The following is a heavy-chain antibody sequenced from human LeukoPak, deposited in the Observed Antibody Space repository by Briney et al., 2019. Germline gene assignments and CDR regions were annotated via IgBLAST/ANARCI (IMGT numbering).Heavy chain of an antibody. D-gene: IGHD5-12*01. CDR1: GYTFTSYG. CDR3: ASYSGYDSHAFDY. V-gene: IGHV1-69*06. CDR2: IIPIFGTA. J-gene: IGHJ4*02. Sequence: GASVKVSCKASGYTFTSYGISWVRQAPGQGLEWMGGIIPIFGTANYAQKFQGRVTITADKSTSTAYMELSSLRSEDTAVYYCASYSGYDSHAFDYWGQGTLVTVSS.